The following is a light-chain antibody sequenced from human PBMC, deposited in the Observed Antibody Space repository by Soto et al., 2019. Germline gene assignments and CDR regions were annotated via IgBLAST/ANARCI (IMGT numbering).Light chain of an antibody. CDR3: QQSYSTLGIT. CDR1: QSISNY. V-gene: IGKV1-39*01. Sequence: DIQMTQSPSSLSASVGDRVTITCRASQSISNYLNWYQQRPGKAPKLLIYLASSLSSGVPSKFSGSGSGTDFTLTISSLQPEDFATYYCQQSYSTLGITFGQGTRLEIK. J-gene: IGKJ5*01. CDR2: LAS.